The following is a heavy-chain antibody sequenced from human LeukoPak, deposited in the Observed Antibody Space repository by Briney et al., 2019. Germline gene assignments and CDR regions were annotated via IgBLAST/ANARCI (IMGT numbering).Heavy chain of an antibody. J-gene: IGHJ5*02. D-gene: IGHD6-13*01. CDR2: VHHSGST. CDR1: GDSINNYY. V-gene: IGHV4-59*01. CDR3: VRALRQQLVTGWFDP. Sequence: PSETQSLTCSVSGDSINNYYRSWIRQPPGKGLEWIGYVHHSGSTNYNPSLKSRVTISVDTSKNQFSLRLTSVTAADTAVYYCVRALRQQLVTGWFDPWGQRTLVSVSS.